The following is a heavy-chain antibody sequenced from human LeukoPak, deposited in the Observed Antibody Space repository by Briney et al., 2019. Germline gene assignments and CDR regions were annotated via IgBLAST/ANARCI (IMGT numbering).Heavy chain of an antibody. CDR1: GCSFTSYW. V-gene: IGHV5-51*01. CDR3: ARIPGIAAAGTGFSYFDY. Sequence: GESLKISCKGSGCSFTSYWIGWVRQMPGKGLEWMGIIYPGDSDTRYSPSFQGQVTISADKSISTAYLQWSSLKASDTAMYYCARIPGIAAAGTGFSYFDYWGQGTLVTVSS. CDR2: IYPGDSDT. D-gene: IGHD6-13*01. J-gene: IGHJ4*02.